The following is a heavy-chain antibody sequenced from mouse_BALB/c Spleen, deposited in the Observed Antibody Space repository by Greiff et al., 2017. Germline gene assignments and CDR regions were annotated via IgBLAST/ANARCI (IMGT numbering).Heavy chain of an antibody. J-gene: IGHJ3*01. CDR2: IRLKSNNYAT. CDR3: TRVYRYDEGFAY. D-gene: IGHD2-14*01. Sequence: EVKLVESGGGLVQPGGSMKLSCVASGFTFSNYWMNWVRQSPEKGLEWVAEIRLKSNNYATHYAESVKGRFTISRDDSKSSVYLQMNNLRAEDTGIYYCTRVYRYDEGFAYWGQGTLVTVSA. CDR1: GFTFSNYW. V-gene: IGHV6-6*02.